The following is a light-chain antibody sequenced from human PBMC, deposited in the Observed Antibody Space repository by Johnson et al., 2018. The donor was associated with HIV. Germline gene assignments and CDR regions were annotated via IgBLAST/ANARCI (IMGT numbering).Light chain of an antibody. CDR3: GTWDSSLSAGV. CDR2: DND. Sequence: QSVLTQPPSVSAAPGQKVTISCSGSYSNIGNNYVSWYQQVPGTAPKLLIYDNDKRPSGIPDRFSASKSGTSATLGITGLQTGDEADYYCGTWDSSLSAGVLGAGTKGTVL. J-gene: IGLJ1*01. CDR1: YSNIGNNY. V-gene: IGLV1-51*01.